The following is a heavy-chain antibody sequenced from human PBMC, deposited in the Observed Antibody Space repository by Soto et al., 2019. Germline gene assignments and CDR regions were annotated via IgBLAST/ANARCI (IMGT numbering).Heavy chain of an antibody. CDR1: GGTFSRYT. CDR3: ARHFTGVRVLGTAPPGGDNYGWDV. Sequence: QVQLVQSGAEVKKPGSSVKVSCKASGGTFSRYTFTWVRQAPGQGLEWMGRIIPILDIPNYAQNFQGRVTITSEKSTSTDYMELSSLTSDDTAVYYWARHFTGVRVLGTAPPGGDNYGWDVWGQGTTVTVSS. CDR2: IIPILDIP. J-gene: IGHJ6*02. D-gene: IGHD2-21*02. V-gene: IGHV1-69*02.